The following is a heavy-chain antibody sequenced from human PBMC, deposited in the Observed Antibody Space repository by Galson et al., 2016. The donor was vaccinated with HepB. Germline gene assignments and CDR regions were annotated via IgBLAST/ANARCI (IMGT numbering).Heavy chain of an antibody. V-gene: IGHV1-18*04. CDR3: ARDTNGLNDFWTGGHMDI. CDR2: IGGYNGNT. Sequence: SVKVSCKASGYTLTSYGISWVRQAPGQGLEWMGWIGGYNGNTNYAQKFRGRVTMTRDTSTSTAYMELRSLRSDDTAVYYCARDTNGLNDFWTGGHMDIWSKVTTVTVSS. J-gene: IGHJ6*03. D-gene: IGHD3/OR15-3a*01. CDR1: GYTLTSYG.